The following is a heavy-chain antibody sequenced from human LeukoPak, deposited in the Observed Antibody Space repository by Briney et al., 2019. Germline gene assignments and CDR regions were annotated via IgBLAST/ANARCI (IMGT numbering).Heavy chain of an antibody. CDR2: IYYSGST. Sequence: SETLSLTCTVSGGSVSSGSYYWGWIRQPPGKGLEWIGSIYYSGSTYYNPSLKSRVTISVDTSKNQFSLKLSSVTAADTAVYYCAAGSTSCPLKYWGQGTLVTVSS. CDR3: AAGSTSCPLKY. V-gene: IGHV4-39*01. J-gene: IGHJ4*02. D-gene: IGHD2-2*01. CDR1: GGSVSSGSYY.